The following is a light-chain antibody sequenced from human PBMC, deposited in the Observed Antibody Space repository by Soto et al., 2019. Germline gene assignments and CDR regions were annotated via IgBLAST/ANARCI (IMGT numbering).Light chain of an antibody. V-gene: IGKV3-20*01. CDR2: GAS. J-gene: IGKJ2*03. Sequence: EIVLTQSPGTLSLSPGERATLSCRASQTITSNFLAWYQQKPGQAPRLLIYGASTRAAGAPDRFSGSGSGTDFTLTITRLEPEDCAVYYCQQYGRSPLMYSFGQGTKLGVK. CDR1: QTITSNF. CDR3: QQYGRSPLMYS.